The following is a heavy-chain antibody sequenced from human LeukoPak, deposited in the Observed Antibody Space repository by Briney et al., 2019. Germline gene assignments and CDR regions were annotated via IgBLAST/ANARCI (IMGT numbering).Heavy chain of an antibody. Sequence: PGGSLRLSCAASAFTFSDYDMSWIRQAPGKGLEWVSYISSSGTYTNNADSVKGRFTISRDNAENSLYLQMNSLRAEDTAVYYCARDRDGGYFDYWGQGTLVTVSS. CDR3: ARDRDGGYFDY. D-gene: IGHD3-10*01. CDR1: AFTFSDYD. CDR2: ISSSGTYT. V-gene: IGHV3-11*05. J-gene: IGHJ4*02.